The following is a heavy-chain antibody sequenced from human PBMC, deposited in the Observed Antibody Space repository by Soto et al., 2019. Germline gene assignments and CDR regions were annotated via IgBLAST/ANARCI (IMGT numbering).Heavy chain of an antibody. J-gene: IGHJ5*02. V-gene: IGHV4-31*03. CDR2: IYYSGST. Sequence: QVQLQESGPGLVKPSQTLSLPCTVSGGSISSGGYSWRWLRQHPGKGLEWIGYIYYSGSTYYNPSLKSRVTISVDTSKNQFSLKLSSVTAADTAVYYCAREGSGWFDPWGQGTLVTVSS. CDR1: GGSISSGGYS. CDR3: AREGSGWFDP.